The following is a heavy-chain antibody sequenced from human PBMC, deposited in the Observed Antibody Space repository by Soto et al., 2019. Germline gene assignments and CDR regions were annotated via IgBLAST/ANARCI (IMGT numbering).Heavy chain of an antibody. D-gene: IGHD6-13*01. Sequence: SETLSLTCAGSGGSFRGYSWTWIRQPPGTGLEWIGEINHSGSTNYNPSLKSRVTISVDTSKNQFSLKLTSVTAADTAVYYCARTIAAAGKTDYWGQGTLVTVS. V-gene: IGHV4-34*01. CDR3: ARTIAAAGKTDY. J-gene: IGHJ4*02. CDR2: INHSGST. CDR1: GGSFRGYS.